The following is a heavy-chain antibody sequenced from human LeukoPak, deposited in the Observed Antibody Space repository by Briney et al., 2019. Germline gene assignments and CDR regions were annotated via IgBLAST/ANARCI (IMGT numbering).Heavy chain of an antibody. V-gene: IGHV5-51*01. CDR2: IYPGDSDT. Sequence: GESLKISCQGSGYSFGYSFTNYYIAWVRQMPGQGLEWMGIIYPGDSDTRYSPSFQGQVTISADKSVSTAYLQWSSLKALDTAMYYCASGPSKARYYLDYWGQGTLVGVSS. CDR3: ASGPSKARYYLDY. J-gene: IGHJ4*02. CDR1: GYSFGYSFTNYY. D-gene: IGHD4-11*01.